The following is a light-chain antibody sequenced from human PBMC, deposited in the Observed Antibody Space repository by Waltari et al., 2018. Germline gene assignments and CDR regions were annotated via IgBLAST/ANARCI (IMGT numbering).Light chain of an antibody. CDR2: GAS. J-gene: IGKJ2*01. CDR3: QQYGGT. CDR1: QSVSSSY. Sequence: EIVLTQSPGTLSLSPGERATLSCRASQSVSSSYLAWYQQTPGQAPRLLIYGASSRATGIPDRVSGSGSGTDFTLTISRLEPEDFAVYYCQQYGGTFGQGTKLEIK. V-gene: IGKV3-20*01.